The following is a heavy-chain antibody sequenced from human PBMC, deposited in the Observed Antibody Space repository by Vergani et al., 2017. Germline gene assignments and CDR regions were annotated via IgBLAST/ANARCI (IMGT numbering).Heavy chain of an antibody. CDR1: GGSFSGYY. CDR3: ERVPTGRTHYYDSSGLTKYAFDI. J-gene: IGHJ3*02. V-gene: IGHV4-34*01. D-gene: IGHD3-22*01. Sequence: QVQLQQWGAGLLKPSETLSLTCAVYGGSFSGYYWSWIRQPPGKGLEWIGEINHSGSTNYNTSLKSRVTISVDTSKNQFSLKLSTMTAADTAVYYSERVPTGRTHYYDSSGLTKYAFDIWGQGTMVTVSS. CDR2: INHSGST.